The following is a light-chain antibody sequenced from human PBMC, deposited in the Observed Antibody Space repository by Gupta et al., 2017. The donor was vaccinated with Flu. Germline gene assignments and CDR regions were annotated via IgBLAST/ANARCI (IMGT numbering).Light chain of an antibody. V-gene: IGKV1-33*01. Sequence: DFQMPQSPSSLSASLADRVTITCQSSQDITNYLNWFQQKPGDAPKLLISDASTPEPGVPARFSGSRSGTAFTFTISGLQSGDIATYYCQQYDSTPHTFGGGTKVEIK. J-gene: IGKJ4*01. CDR1: QDITNY. CDR3: QQYDSTPHT. CDR2: DAS.